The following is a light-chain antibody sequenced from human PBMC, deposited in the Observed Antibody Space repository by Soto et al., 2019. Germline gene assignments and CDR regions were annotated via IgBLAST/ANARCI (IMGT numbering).Light chain of an antibody. CDR3: QQSYSSPPGT. V-gene: IGKV1-39*01. CDR1: QSISRY. J-gene: IGKJ1*01. Sequence: DIQMTQSPSSLSASVGDRVTITCRASQSISRYLIWYQQKPGKDPKLLIYATSSLQSGVPSRFSGSGSGTDFTITISRLQPEDFATYYCQQSYSSPPGTFGQGTKVEIK. CDR2: ATS.